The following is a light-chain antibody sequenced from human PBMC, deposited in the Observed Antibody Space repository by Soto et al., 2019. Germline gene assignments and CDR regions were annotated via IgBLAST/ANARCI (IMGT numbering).Light chain of an antibody. J-gene: IGKJ2*02. Sequence: ETVLTQSPGTVSLYPGERATLSCTTSQSVRSNYLAWYQQKPGQAPRLVVYGVFNRATGIPDRFSGSGSGTYFTLTISGLDPEDSAVYYWQHYDGSPRTFGQGTKLEI. CDR1: QSVRSNY. CDR3: QHYDGSPRT. CDR2: GVF. V-gene: IGKV3-20*01.